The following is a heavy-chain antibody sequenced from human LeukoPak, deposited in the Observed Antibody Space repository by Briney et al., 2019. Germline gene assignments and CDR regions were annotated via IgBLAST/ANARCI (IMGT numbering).Heavy chain of an antibody. CDR1: GGSLSRSNYY. CDR3: ARRRGGSSEVDF. D-gene: IGHD6-6*01. V-gene: IGHV4-39*01. CDR2: IHSSGST. Sequence: SETLSLTCSVSGGSLSRSNYYWRWLRQPPGKGLEWIGNIHSSGSTYYNPSLKSRVTISVDTSKNQFSLKLSSVTAADTAVYYCARRRGGSSEVDFWGQGTVVTVS. J-gene: IGHJ4*02.